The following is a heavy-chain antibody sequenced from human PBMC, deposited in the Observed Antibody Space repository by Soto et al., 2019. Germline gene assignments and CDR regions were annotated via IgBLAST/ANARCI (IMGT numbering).Heavy chain of an antibody. CDR3: XXXXXXXXXXXXXXXXXXXXDV. J-gene: IGHJ6*04. Sequence: QVQLVESGGGVVQPGRSLRLSCAASGFTFSSYGMHWVRQAPGKGLEXVXXXXXXGSNKYYADSVKGRFTISRDNXXXXXXXXXXXXXXXXXXXXXXXXXXXXXXXXXXXXXXXXXXDVWGKGTTVTVSS. V-gene: IGHV3-30*03. CDR2: XXXXGSNK. CDR1: GFTFSSYG.